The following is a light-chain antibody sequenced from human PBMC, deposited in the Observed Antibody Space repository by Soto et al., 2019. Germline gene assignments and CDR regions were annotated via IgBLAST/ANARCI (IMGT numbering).Light chain of an antibody. J-gene: IGLJ1*01. CDR2: EVS. V-gene: IGLV2-14*01. CDR1: SSDVGAYNY. CDR3: SSYTTSRAYV. Sequence: QSALTHPASVSGSPGQSITISCTGTSSDVGAYNYVSWYQQQSGKAPKLMIHEVSNRPSGVSNRFSGSKSGNTASLTISGLQAEDEADYYCSSYTTSRAYVFGIGTKV.